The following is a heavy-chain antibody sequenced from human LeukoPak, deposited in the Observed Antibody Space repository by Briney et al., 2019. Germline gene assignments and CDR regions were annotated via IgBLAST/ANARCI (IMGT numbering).Heavy chain of an antibody. Sequence: GGSLRLSCAASGFTFSSYGMHWVRQAPGKGLDWVAFIHHDGSNKYYADSVRGRFTISRDNSKNTLYLQMNSLRAEDTAVYYCAREGFSAASDIWGQGTMVTVSS. CDR1: GFTFSSYG. CDR3: AREGFSAASDI. CDR2: IHHDGSNK. J-gene: IGHJ3*02. V-gene: IGHV3-30*02. D-gene: IGHD2/OR15-2a*01.